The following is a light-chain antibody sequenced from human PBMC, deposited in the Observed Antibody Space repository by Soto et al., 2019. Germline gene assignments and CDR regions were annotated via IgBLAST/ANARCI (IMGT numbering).Light chain of an antibody. Sequence: QSALTQPASVSGSPGQSITISCTGTSSDVGAYKYVSWYQQHPGKVPKLIIYGVSNRPSGVSNRFSGSKSGNTAFLTISGLXPEDEADYYCSSFTGTTTLDFFGTGTKVTVL. CDR3: SSFTGTTTLDF. J-gene: IGLJ1*01. CDR1: SSDVGAYKY. V-gene: IGLV2-14*03. CDR2: GVS.